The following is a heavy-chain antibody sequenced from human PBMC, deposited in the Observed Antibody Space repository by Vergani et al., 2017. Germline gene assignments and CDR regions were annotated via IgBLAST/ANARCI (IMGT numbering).Heavy chain of an antibody. D-gene: IGHD3-10*01. J-gene: IGHJ5*02. V-gene: IGHV4-34*01. CDR1: GGSFSGYY. CDR3: ARGRTYYGSGSYPRGWFDP. Sequence: QVQLQQWGAGLLKPSETLSLTCAVYGGSFSGYYWSWIRQPPGKGLEWIGEIIHSGSTNYNPSLKSRVTISVDTSKNQFSLKLSSVTAADTAVYYCARGRTYYGSGSYPRGWFDPWGQGTLVTVSS. CDR2: IIHSGST.